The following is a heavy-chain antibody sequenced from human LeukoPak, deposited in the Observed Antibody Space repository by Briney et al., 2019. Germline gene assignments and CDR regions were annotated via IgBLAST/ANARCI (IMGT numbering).Heavy chain of an antibody. V-gene: IGHV4-39*01. CDR1: GGSISSSTNY. D-gene: IGHD3-10*01. Sequence: SETLSLTCTVSGGSISSSTNYWGWVRQPPGKGLEWIGSIDYSGSTSYSPSLKSRVTISVDTSKNQFSLKLSSVAAADTAMYYCARSMVRGLLSFDYWGQGTLVTVSS. CDR3: ARSMVRGLLSFDY. CDR2: IDYSGST. J-gene: IGHJ4*02.